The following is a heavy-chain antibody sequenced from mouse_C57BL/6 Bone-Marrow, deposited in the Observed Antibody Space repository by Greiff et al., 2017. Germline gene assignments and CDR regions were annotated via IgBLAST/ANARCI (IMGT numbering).Heavy chain of an antibody. D-gene: IGHD3-1*01. CDR3: ARYSAYYAMDY. CDR2: INPGSGGT. V-gene: IGHV1-54*01. CDR1: GYAFTNYL. J-gene: IGHJ4*01. Sequence: QVQLKESGAELVRPGTSVKVSCKASGYAFTNYLIEWVKQRPGQGLEWIGVINPGSGGTNYNEKFKGKATLTADKSSSTAYMQLSSLTSEDSAVYVCARYSAYYAMDYWGQGTSVTVSS.